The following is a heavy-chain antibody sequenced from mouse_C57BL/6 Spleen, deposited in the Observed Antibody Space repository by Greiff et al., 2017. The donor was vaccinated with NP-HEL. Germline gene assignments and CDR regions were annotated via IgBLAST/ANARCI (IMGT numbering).Heavy chain of an antibody. CDR3: ARHEGTTTSYFDY. V-gene: IGHV5-9*01. CDR1: GFTFSSYT. J-gene: IGHJ2*01. Sequence: DVQLVESGGGLVKPGGSLKLSCAASGFTFSSYTMSWVRQTPEKRLEWVATISGGGGNTYYPDSVKGRFTISRDNAKNTLYLQMSSLRSEDTALYYCARHEGTTTSYFDYWGQGTTLTVSS. CDR2: ISGGGGNT. D-gene: IGHD1-1*01.